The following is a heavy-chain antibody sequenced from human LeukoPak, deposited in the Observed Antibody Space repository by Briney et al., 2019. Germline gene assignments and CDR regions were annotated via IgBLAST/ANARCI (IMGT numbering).Heavy chain of an antibody. CDR3: ARVPLSDASGRYYSH. CDR2: INTGNGNT. V-gene: IGHV1-3*04. J-gene: IGHJ1*01. CDR1: GYSFANYG. Sequence: ASVKVACKTSGYSFANYGMHWVRQAPRQSLEWMGWINTGNGNTKSSQKFQDRVALTRDTSASTAHMELNSLSSEDTAVYYCARVPLSDASGRYYSHWGQGTLVTVSS. D-gene: IGHD3-10*01.